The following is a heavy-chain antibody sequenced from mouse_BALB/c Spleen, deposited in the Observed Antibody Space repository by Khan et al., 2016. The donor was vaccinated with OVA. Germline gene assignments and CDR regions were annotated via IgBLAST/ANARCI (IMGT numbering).Heavy chain of an antibody. V-gene: IGHV5-17*02. CDR1: GFTFGSFG. D-gene: IGHD2-1*01. CDR2: ISSDSYTI. J-gene: IGHJ3*01. Sequence: EVQLQESGGGLVQPGGSRKLSCAASGFTFGSFGMHWVRQAPEKGLEWVAYISSDSYTIYYADTVKGRFTNSRDNPRKTLFLQMTSLGSEDTAMYYCARGNCAWFAYGGQGTLVTVSA. CDR3: ARGNCAWFAY.